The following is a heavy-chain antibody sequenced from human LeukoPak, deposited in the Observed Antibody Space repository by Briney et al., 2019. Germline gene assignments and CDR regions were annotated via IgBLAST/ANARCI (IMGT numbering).Heavy chain of an antibody. J-gene: IGHJ6*02. D-gene: IGHD4-23*01. CDR1: GFTFSSHE. Sequence: GGSLRLSCAASGFTFSSHEMNWVRQAPGEGVEWVSYISSSSSYTHYADSVKGRFTISRDNAKNSLYLQMNSQRAEDTAVYYCARGQKNYGGYYYYGMYVWGQGTTVTVSS. CDR2: ISSSSSYT. V-gene: IGHV3-21*05. CDR3: ARGQKNYGGYYYYGMYV.